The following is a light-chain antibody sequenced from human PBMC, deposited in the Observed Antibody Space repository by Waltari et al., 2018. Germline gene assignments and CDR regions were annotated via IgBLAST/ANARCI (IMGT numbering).Light chain of an antibody. CDR2: DAS. J-gene: IGKJ5*01. CDR1: QSVSSY. V-gene: IGKV3-11*01. CDR3: QQRSNWPIT. Sequence: EIVLKQSPATLSCSHGEEATLSCRASQSVSSYLAWYQQKPGQAPRLLIYDASNRATGIPARFSGSGSGTDFTLTISSLEPEDFAVYYCQQRSNWPITFGQGTRLEIK.